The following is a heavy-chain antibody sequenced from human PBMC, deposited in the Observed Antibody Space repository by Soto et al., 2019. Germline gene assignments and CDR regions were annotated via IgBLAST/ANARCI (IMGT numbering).Heavy chain of an antibody. CDR2: FIPISGTT. D-gene: IGHD2-15*01. J-gene: IGHJ4*02. Sequence: GASVKVSCKASGGAFSSFAISWVRHAPGQGLEWIGGFIPISGTTNYAQKFQGRVTITADKSTSTAYMELSSLRSEDTAVYYCASGPQYEYCSGGSCYFAPVVRPPDYWGQGTLVTVSS. CDR3: ASGPQYEYCSGGSCYFAPVVRPPDY. V-gene: IGHV1-69*06. CDR1: GGAFSSFA.